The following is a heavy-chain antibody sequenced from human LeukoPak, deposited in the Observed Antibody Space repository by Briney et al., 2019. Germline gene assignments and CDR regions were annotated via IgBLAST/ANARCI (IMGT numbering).Heavy chain of an antibody. CDR3: ATMTGTDSSTWVFDY. D-gene: IGHD3-22*01. V-gene: IGHV4-38-2*02. J-gene: IGHJ4*02. CDR1: GYSITSGFH. CDR2: IYHNGSS. Sequence: SETLSLTCTVSGYSITSGFHWGWIRQPPGKGLEWIANIYHNGSSYSNPSLKSRVTISIGTSKNQFSLKLNSVTAADTALYYCATMTGTDSSTWVFDYCGQGTLVTVSS.